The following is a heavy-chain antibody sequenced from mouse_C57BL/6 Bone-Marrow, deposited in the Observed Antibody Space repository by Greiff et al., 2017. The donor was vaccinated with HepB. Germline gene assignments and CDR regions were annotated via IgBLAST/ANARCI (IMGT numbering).Heavy chain of an antibody. J-gene: IGHJ2*01. CDR1: GYTFTDYE. Sequence: QVHVKQSGAELVRPGASVTLSCKASGYTFTDYEMHWVKQTPVHGLEWIGAIDPETGGTAYNQKFKGKAILTADKSSSTAYMELRSLTSEDSAVYYCTRTTVVEYYFDYWGQGTTLTVSS. D-gene: IGHD1-1*01. V-gene: IGHV1-15*01. CDR2: IDPETGGT. CDR3: TRTTVVEYYFDY.